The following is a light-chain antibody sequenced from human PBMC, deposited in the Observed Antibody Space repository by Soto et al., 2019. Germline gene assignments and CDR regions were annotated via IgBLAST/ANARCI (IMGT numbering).Light chain of an antibody. Sequence: EIVMTQSPVTLSASPGERVTLSCRASQSVNINLAWYQQRPGQAPRVLIYGASNRASGIPDRFSGSGSGTDFTLTISSLEPDDFAIYYCQQYKDSPPLTFGGGTRVEIK. CDR2: GAS. V-gene: IGKV3D-15*01. CDR3: QQYKDSPPLT. CDR1: QSVNIN. J-gene: IGKJ4*01.